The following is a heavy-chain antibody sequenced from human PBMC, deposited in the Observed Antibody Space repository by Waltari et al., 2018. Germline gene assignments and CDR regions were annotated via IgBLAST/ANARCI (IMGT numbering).Heavy chain of an antibody. V-gene: IGHV4-39*07. Sequence: QLQLQESGPGLVKSSETVSLTCTVSSGAISSSGYYCGWIRQPPGKGLEWMGSIYYSGNTYYNPSLKNRVTISVDTSKNQFSLKVTSVTAADTAVYYCAKVWKNYRTDYWGQGTLVTVSS. CDR3: AKVWKNYRTDY. J-gene: IGHJ4*02. CDR2: IYYSGNT. CDR1: SGAISSSGYY. D-gene: IGHD3-16*02.